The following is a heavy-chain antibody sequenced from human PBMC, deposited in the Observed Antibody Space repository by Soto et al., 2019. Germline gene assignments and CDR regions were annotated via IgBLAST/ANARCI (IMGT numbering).Heavy chain of an antibody. D-gene: IGHD2-2*01. CDR1: GFTFSSYA. J-gene: IGHJ5*02. CDR2: ISSSGGYT. V-gene: IGHV3-23*01. Sequence: GGSLRLSCAASGFTFSSYAMSWVRQAPGKGLEWVSAISSSGGYTYYADSVKGRFTISRDNAKNSLYLQMNSLRAEDTAVYYCAREPGIVVVPAINWFDPWGQGTLVTVSS. CDR3: AREPGIVVVPAINWFDP.